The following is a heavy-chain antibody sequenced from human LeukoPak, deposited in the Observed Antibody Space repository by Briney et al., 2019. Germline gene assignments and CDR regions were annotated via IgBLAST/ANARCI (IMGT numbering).Heavy chain of an antibody. V-gene: IGHV1-69*05. CDR2: IIPLFGIT. J-gene: IGHJ6*03. Sequence: SVKVSCKAPGGTLNNYAFSWVRQAPGQGLEWMGGIIPLFGITNYAQKFQGRVTITTDESTTTAYMELSSLRSEDTAVYYCARDMGGGYAYFYYMDVWGKGTTVTVSS. D-gene: IGHD3-22*01. CDR1: GGTLNNYA. CDR3: ARDMGGGYAYFYYMDV.